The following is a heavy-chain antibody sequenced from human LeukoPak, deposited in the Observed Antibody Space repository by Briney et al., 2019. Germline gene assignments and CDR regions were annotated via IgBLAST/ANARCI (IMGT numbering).Heavy chain of an antibody. V-gene: IGHV4-34*01. J-gene: IGHJ2*01. D-gene: IGHD4-23*01. CDR1: GPFSGHF. CDR2: ISLGGNT. CDR3: AMRSVVTWNFDL. Sequence: KTSETLSLTCAVYGPFSGHFWSWVRQPPGKGLEWIAEISLGGNTNYNPSFRSRAIISVDTSKNHFSLKLSSVTAADTALYYCAMRSVVTWNFDLWGRGTLVTVSS.